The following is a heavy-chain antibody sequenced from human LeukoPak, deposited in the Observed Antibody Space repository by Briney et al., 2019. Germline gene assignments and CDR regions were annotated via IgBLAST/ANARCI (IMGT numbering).Heavy chain of an antibody. CDR1: DGAIAGYS. D-gene: IGHD6-13*01. J-gene: IGHJ2*01. V-gene: IGHV4-59*12. CDR3: ARVSSSWYQDWYFDR. Sequence: SETLSLTCTVSDGAIAGYSWSWIRQPPGKGLEWIGYIYYSGDTNYNPSLQSRVTVSVDTSKNQFSLKLTSVTAADTAVYYCARVSSSWYQDWYFDRWGRGTLVTVSS. CDR2: IYYSGDT.